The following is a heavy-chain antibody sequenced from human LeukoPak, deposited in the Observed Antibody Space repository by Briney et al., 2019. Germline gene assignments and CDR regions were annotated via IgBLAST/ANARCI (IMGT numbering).Heavy chain of an antibody. CDR1: GFTLRSSA. J-gene: IGHJ4*02. CDR3: ARDVALGYFDWLYYFDY. D-gene: IGHD3-9*01. Sequence: PGGSLRLSCAASGFTLRSSAMSWVRQAPGKGLEWVSAISGDGGTISYAASVRGRFTISRDNAKNTLFLQMSSLRAEDTAVYYCARDVALGYFDWLYYFDYWGQGTLVTVSS. CDR2: ISGDGGTI. V-gene: IGHV3-23*01.